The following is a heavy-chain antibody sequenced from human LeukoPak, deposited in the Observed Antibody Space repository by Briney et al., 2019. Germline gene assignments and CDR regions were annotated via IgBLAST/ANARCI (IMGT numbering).Heavy chain of an antibody. Sequence: PGGSLRLSCAASGFTFSDYGMHWVRQAPGKGLEWVSGISWNSGSIGYADSVKGRFTISRDNAKNSLYLQMNSLRAEDTALYYCAKDYTAMARGMEYWGQGTLVTVSS. D-gene: IGHD5-18*01. CDR1: GFTFSDYG. CDR2: ISWNSGSI. J-gene: IGHJ4*02. CDR3: AKDYTAMARGMEY. V-gene: IGHV3-9*01.